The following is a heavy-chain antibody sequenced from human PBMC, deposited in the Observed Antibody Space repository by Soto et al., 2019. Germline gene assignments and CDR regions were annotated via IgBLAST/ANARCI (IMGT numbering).Heavy chain of an antibody. V-gene: IGHV4-31*03. CDR1: GGSISSGGYY. D-gene: IGHD3-22*01. Sequence: QVHLQESGPGLVKPSQTLSLTCTFSGGSISSGGYYWSWIRQHPGKGLEGIGYIYHSGSTYYNPSLKSRVTISVDTSKNQFSLKLSSVTAADTAVYYCARFGYSTNIGIDYWGQGTLVTVSS. J-gene: IGHJ4*02. CDR2: IYHSGST. CDR3: ARFGYSTNIGIDY.